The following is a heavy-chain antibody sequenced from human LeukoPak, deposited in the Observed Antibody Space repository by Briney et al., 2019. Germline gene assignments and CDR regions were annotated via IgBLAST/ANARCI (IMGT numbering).Heavy chain of an antibody. V-gene: IGHV1-2*02. CDR1: GYTFTDYS. D-gene: IGHD6-19*01. CDR3: ARGRLVRGIPFDY. CDR2: INPQGDGT. Sequence: ASVKVSCKASGYTFTDYSLHWVRQAPGQGLEWMGWINPQGDGTNYAQNFEGRVTMTRDTSISTAYMELSRLRSDDTAVYYCARGRLVRGIPFDYWGQGTLVTVSS. J-gene: IGHJ4*02.